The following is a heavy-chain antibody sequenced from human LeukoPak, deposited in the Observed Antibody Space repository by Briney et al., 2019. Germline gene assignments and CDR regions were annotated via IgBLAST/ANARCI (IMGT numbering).Heavy chain of an antibody. CDR2: ISSSGSTI. D-gene: IGHD3-22*01. CDR3: ARDIYYDSSGYYGSVY. J-gene: IGHJ4*02. V-gene: IGHV3-11*04. Sequence: GGSLRLSCAASGLTFSDYYMSWIRQAPGKGLEWVSYISSSGSTIYYADSVKGRFTISRDNAKNSLYLQMNSLRAEDTAVYYCARDIYYDSSGYYGSVYWGQGTLVTVSS. CDR1: GLTFSDYY.